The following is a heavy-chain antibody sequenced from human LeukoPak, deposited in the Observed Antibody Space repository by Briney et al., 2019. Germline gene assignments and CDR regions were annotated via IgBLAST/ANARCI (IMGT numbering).Heavy chain of an antibody. CDR1: GYTFTSYA. V-gene: IGHV1-3*01. Sequence: ASVKVSCKASGYTFTSYAMHWVRQAPGQRLEWMGWINAGNGNTKYSQKFQGRVTVTRDTSASTAYMELSSLRSGDTAVYYCARMSYDYGSGSYYNYGMDVWGKGTTVTVSS. D-gene: IGHD3-10*01. CDR3: ARMSYDYGSGSYYNYGMDV. J-gene: IGHJ6*04. CDR2: INAGNGNT.